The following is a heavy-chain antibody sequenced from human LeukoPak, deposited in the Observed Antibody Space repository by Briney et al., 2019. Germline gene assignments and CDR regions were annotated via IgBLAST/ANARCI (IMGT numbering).Heavy chain of an antibody. CDR1: GFTFGDYA. CDR3: VREESFSYYYMDV. J-gene: IGHJ6*03. CDR2: IRSKAYGGTT. D-gene: IGHD2/OR15-2a*01. Sequence: GGSLRLSCTASGFTFGDYAMSWFRQAPGKGLEWVGFIRSKAYGGTTEYAASVKGRFTISRDNARKSLYLQMNSVRPEDTAVYYCVREESFSYYYMDVWGKGTTVTVSS. V-gene: IGHV3-49*03.